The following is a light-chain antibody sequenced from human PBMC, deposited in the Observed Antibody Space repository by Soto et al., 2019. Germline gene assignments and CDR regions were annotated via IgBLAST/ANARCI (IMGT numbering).Light chain of an antibody. V-gene: IGKV3-11*01. CDR1: QSVSNN. J-gene: IGKJ1*01. CDR3: QQRSNWPPST. CDR2: DAS. Sequence: EIVMTHSPATLSVSPGERATLSCRASQSVSNNLAWYQQKPGQAPRLLIYDASNRATGIPARFSGSGSGTDFTLTISSLEPEDFAVYYCQQRSNWPPSTFGQGTKVDIK.